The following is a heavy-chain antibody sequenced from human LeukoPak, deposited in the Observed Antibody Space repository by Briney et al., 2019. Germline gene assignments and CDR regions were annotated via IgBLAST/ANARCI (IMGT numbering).Heavy chain of an antibody. J-gene: IGHJ6*02. D-gene: IGHD5-18*01. CDR1: GYTFTCYY. Sequence: GASVKVSCKASGYTFTCYYMHWVRQAPGQGLEWMGWINPNSGGTNYAQKFQGRVTMTRDTSISTAYMELSRLRSDDTAVYYCARSHTGYYYYGMDVWGQGTTVTVSS. CDR2: INPNSGGT. CDR3: ARSHTGYYYYGMDV. V-gene: IGHV1-2*02.